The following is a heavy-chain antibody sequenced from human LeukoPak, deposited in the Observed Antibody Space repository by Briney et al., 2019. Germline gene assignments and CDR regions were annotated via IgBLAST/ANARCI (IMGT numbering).Heavy chain of an antibody. J-gene: IGHJ4*02. D-gene: IGHD3-3*01. Sequence: ASVNVSCKASGYTFTSYDINWVRQGTGQGLEWMGWMNPNSGNTGYAQKFQGRVTMTRNTSISTAYMELSSLRSEDTAVYSCARGPGARRVTIFGVVYYGDYFDSWGQGTLVTVSS. CDR2: MNPNSGNT. V-gene: IGHV1-8*01. CDR3: ARGPGARRVTIFGVVYYGDYFDS. CDR1: GYTFTSYD.